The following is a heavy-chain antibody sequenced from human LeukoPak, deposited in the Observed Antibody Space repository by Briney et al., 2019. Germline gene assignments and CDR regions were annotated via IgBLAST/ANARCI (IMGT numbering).Heavy chain of an antibody. CDR2: ISGSGGST. Sequence: GGSLRLPCAASGFTFSSYGMSWVRQAPGKGLEWVSAISGSGGSTYYADSVKGRFTISRDNSKNTLYLQMNSLRAEDTAVYYCAGSGDYDSKGGPDYWGQGTLVTVSS. V-gene: IGHV3-23*01. CDR3: AGSGDYDSKGGPDY. D-gene: IGHD3-22*01. J-gene: IGHJ4*02. CDR1: GFTFSSYG.